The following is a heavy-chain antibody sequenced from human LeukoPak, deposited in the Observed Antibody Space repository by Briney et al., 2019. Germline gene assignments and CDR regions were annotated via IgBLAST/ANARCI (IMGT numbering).Heavy chain of an antibody. Sequence: SETLSLTCTVSGDSISSSNSYWGWIRQPPGKGLEWIGSIYYSGSTYYNPSLKSRVTISVDTSKNQFSLKLSSVTAADAAVYYCAREEGDWRWLQYDYWGQGTLVTVSS. D-gene: IGHD5-24*01. CDR2: IYYSGST. V-gene: IGHV4-39*07. CDR3: AREEGDWRWLQYDY. J-gene: IGHJ4*02. CDR1: GDSISSSNSY.